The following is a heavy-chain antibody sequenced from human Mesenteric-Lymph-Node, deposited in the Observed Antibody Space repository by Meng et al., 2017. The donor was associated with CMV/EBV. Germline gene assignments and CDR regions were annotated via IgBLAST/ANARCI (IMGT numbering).Heavy chain of an antibody. CDR2: IAQDGSEK. J-gene: IGHJ6*02. CDR1: GFTFSSYW. D-gene: IGHD3-10*01. CDR3: ASWGGRSMVRGRGMDV. Sequence: GESLKISCAASGFTFSSYWMSRVRQAPGKGLEWVANIAQDGSEKYYVDSVKGRFTISRDNAKESLYLQMNSLRTEDTAVYFCASWGGRSMVRGRGMDVWGQGTTVTVSS. V-gene: IGHV3-7*01.